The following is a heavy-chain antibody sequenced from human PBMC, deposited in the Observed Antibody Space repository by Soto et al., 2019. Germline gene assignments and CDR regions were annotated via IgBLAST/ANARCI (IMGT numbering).Heavy chain of an antibody. D-gene: IGHD5-18*01. CDR2: IYYSGST. CDR1: GGSVSSGSYY. V-gene: IGHV4-61*01. CDR3: ARDHPHSYGVYYFDY. J-gene: IGHJ4*02. Sequence: SETLSLTCTVSGGSVSSGSYYWSWIRQPPGKGLEWIGYIYYSGSTNYNPSLKSRVTISIDTSKNQVSLKVNSVTAADTAVYYCARDHPHSYGVYYFDYWGQGTQVTVSS.